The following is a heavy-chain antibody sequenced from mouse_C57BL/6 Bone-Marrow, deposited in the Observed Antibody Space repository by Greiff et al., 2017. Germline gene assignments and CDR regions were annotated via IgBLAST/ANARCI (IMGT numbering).Heavy chain of an antibody. V-gene: IGHV1-72*01. Sequence: VQLQQPGAELVKPGASVKLSCKASGYTFTSYWMHWVQQRPGRGLEWIGRIDPNSGGTKYNEKFKSKATLTVDKPSSTAYMQLSSLTSEDSAVYYCARGGSITTVVAENDYWGQGTTLTVSS. J-gene: IGHJ2*01. CDR1: GYTFTSYW. CDR3: ARGGSITTVVAENDY. D-gene: IGHD1-1*01. CDR2: IDPNSGGT.